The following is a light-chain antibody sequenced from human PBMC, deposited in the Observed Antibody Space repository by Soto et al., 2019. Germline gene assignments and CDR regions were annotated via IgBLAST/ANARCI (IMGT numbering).Light chain of an antibody. J-gene: IGKJ4*01. V-gene: IGKV3D-15*01. CDR3: QQYNNWHPLT. CDR1: QSVSIN. Sequence: EIVMTQCPGTLSVSPGERATLSCRAIQSVSINLAWYQQKPGQAPRLLIYDASTRATGIPARFSGSGSGTEFTLTISSLKSKDFAVYYCQQYNNWHPLTFGGGTKVDIK. CDR2: DAS.